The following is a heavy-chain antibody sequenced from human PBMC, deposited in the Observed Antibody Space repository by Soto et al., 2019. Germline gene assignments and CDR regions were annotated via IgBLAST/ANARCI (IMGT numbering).Heavy chain of an antibody. CDR3: TRGTRPYGMDV. V-gene: IGHV3-49*04. D-gene: IGHD6-6*01. Sequence: GGSLRLSCTGSGFTFGDYAMSWVRRAPGKGLEWVGFIRSKAYGGTTEWAASVRGRFTFSRDDSKRIDYLQMNSLKTEDKGVDWCTRGTRPYGMDVWGQGTTVTVSS. J-gene: IGHJ6*02. CDR2: IRSKAYGGTT. CDR1: GFTFGDYA.